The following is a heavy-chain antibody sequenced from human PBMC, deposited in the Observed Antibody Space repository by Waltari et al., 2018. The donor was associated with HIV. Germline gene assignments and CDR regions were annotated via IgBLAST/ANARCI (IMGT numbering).Heavy chain of an antibody. Sequence: QVQLVQSGAEVKKPGASVKVSCKASGYTLTGHYMHWVRQAPGQGLEWMGWVNPNSGGTNYAQKCQGRVTMTRDTSISTAYMGLSRLRSDDTAVYYCARDSIYSGYDYWGQGTLVTVSS. J-gene: IGHJ4*02. CDR3: ARDSIYSGYDY. CDR2: VNPNSGGT. CDR1: GYTLTGHY. D-gene: IGHD5-12*01. V-gene: IGHV1-2*02.